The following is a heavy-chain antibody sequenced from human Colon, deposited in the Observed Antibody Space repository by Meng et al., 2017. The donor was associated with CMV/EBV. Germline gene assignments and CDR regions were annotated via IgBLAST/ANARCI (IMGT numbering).Heavy chain of an antibody. CDR2: ISGSGGTT. D-gene: IGHD3-10*01. J-gene: IGHJ6*02. Sequence: GGSLRLSCGASGFTFSSYAMSWVRQAPGKGLEWVSSISGSGGTTYYADSVKGRFTISRDNSNNTLYLQVNSLGAEDTAVYYCAKDTAYYYGSGSRAYGMDVWGQGTTVTVSS. CDR3: AKDTAYYYGSGSRAYGMDV. CDR1: GFTFSSYA. V-gene: IGHV3-23*01.